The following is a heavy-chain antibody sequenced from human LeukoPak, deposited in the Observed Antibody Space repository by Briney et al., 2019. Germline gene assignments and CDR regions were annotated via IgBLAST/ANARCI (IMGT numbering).Heavy chain of an antibody. D-gene: IGHD4-17*01. CDR3: ARGRYGDYYFDY. J-gene: IGHJ4*02. CDR2: MNPNSGNT. CDR1: GYTFTSYD. Sequence: ASVKVSCKASGYTFTSYDINWVRQATGQGFAWMGWMNPNSGNTGYAQKFQGRVTMTRNTSISTAYMELSSLRSEDTAVYYCARGRYGDYYFDYWGQGTLVTVSS. V-gene: IGHV1-8*01.